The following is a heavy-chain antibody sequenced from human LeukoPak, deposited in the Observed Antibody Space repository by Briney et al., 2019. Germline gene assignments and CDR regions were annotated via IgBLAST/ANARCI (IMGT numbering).Heavy chain of an antibody. J-gene: IGHJ6*03. CDR3: ARDEYYYGSGTLHPHYYMDV. V-gene: IGHV3-21*01. Sequence: PGGSLRLSCAASGFTFSRYSMNWVRQAPGKGLEWVSSISTSSSYIYYADSVRGRFTISRDNAKNSLYLQMNSLRAEDTAVYYCARDEYYYGSGTLHPHYYMDVWGKGTTVTISS. D-gene: IGHD3-10*01. CDR2: ISTSSSYI. CDR1: GFTFSRYS.